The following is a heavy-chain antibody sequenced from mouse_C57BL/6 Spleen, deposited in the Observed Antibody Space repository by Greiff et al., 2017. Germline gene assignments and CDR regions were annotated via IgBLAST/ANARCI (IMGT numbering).Heavy chain of an antibody. J-gene: IGHJ4*01. CDR2: IHPNSGST. V-gene: IGHV1-64*01. CDR3: ARAYYSNYDAMDY. CDR1: GYTFTSYW. Sequence: QVQLQQPGAELVKPGASVKLSCKASGYTFTSYWMHWVKQRPGQGLEWIGMIHPNSGSTNYNEKCKSKATLTVDKSSSTAYMQLSSLTSEDSAVYYCARAYYSNYDAMDYWGQGTSVTVSS. D-gene: IGHD2-5*01.